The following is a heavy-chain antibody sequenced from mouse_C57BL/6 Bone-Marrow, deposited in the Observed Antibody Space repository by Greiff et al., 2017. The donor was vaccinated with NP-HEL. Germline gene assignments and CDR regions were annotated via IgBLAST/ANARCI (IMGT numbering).Heavy chain of an antibody. CDR3: ARNAGHDRGY. J-gene: IGHJ2*01. CDR1: GYTFTSYW. D-gene: IGHD2-14*01. CDR2: IYPSDSET. V-gene: IGHV1-61*01. Sequence: QVQLQQPGAELVRPGSSVKLSCKASGYTFTSYWMDWVKQRPGQGLEWIGNIYPSDSETHYNQKFKDKATLTVDKSSSTAYMQLSSRTSEDSAVYYCARNAGHDRGYWGQGTTLTVSS.